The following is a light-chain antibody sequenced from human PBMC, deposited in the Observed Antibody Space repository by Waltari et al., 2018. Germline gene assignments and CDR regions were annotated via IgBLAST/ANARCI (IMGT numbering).Light chain of an antibody. V-gene: IGKV1-13*02. J-gene: IGKJ5*01. CDR3: QHFKTYPIT. CDR2: YAP. CDR1: QDINND. Sequence: IQLTQSPSSLSASVGDRVTIACRASQDINNDLAWYQQKPGKAPKLLIYYAPSLQSGFPSRFSGSGSGTDFTLTISSLQPEDFATYHCQHFKTYPITFGQGTRLEIK.